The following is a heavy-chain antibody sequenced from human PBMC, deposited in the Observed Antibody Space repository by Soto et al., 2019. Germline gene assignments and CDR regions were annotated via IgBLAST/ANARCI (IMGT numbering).Heavy chain of an antibody. V-gene: IGHV3-30*18. J-gene: IGHJ4*02. D-gene: IGHD2-2*01. CDR2: ISYDGSDR. CDR3: AKAGRIPTSSVDY. Sequence: GGSLRLSCAASGFTFSYYGLHWVRQAPGKGLEWVARISYDGSDRYYADSVKGRFSISRDNANNTLYLQMNGLRDEDTAVYYCAKAGRIPTSSVDYWGQGTLVTVSS. CDR1: GFTFSYYG.